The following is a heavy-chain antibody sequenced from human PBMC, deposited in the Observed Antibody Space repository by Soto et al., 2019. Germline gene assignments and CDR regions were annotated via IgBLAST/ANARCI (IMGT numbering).Heavy chain of an antibody. V-gene: IGHV4-31*02. J-gene: IGHJ5*02. CDR3: ARARKVPRNWFDP. D-gene: IGHD2-2*01. CDR2: IYYSGST. CDR1: GGSISSGGYY. Sequence: SETLSLTCTVSGGSISSGGYYWSWIRQHPGKGLEWIGYIYYSGSTYYNPSLKSRVTISVDTSKNQFSLKLSSVTAADTAVYYCARARKVPRNWFDPWGQGTLVTVSS.